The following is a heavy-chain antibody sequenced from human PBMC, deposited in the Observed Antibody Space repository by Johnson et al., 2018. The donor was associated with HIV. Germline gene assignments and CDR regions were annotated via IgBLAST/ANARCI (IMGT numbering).Heavy chain of an antibody. CDR2: ISYDGSNK. D-gene: IGHD2-8*01. CDR1: GFTFSSYA. CDR3: ARGAFLKVYVSDDAFDI. Sequence: QMLLVESGGGVVQPGRSLRLSCAASGFTFSSYAMHWVRQAPGKGLEWLAVISYDGSNKYYSDSVKGRFTISRDNSKNTLYLQLNNLRAEDTAVYYRARGAFLKVYVSDDAFDIWGQGTMVTVSS. V-gene: IGHV3-30*04. J-gene: IGHJ3*02.